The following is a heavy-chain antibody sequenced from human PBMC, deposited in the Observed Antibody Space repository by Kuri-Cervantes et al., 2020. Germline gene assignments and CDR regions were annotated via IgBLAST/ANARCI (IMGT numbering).Heavy chain of an antibody. J-gene: IGHJ4*02. CDR3: ARGYRGLLTYYFDY. V-gene: IGHV4-30-2*01. Sequence: SCAVSGGSISSGGYSWSWLRQPPGKGLEWSGYIYHSGSTYYNPSLKSRVTISVDTSKNQFSLKLSSVTAADTAVYYCARGYRGLLTYYFDYWGQGTLVTVSS. CDR2: IYHSGST. CDR1: GGSISSGGYS. D-gene: IGHD1-26*01.